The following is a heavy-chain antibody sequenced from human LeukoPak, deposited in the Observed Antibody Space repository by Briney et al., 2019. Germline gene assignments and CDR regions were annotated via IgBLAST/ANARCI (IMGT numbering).Heavy chain of an antibody. D-gene: IGHD1-14*01. J-gene: IGHJ4*02. V-gene: IGHV3-21*01. CDR2: ISSSSSYI. Sequence: KPSEALSLTCAVSGGSISSSNYYWGWVRQAPGKGLEWVSSISSSSSYIYYADSVKGRFTISRDNAKNSLYLQMNSLRAEDTAVYYCARVPEWGQGTLVTVSS. CDR3: ARVPE. CDR1: GGSISSSNYY.